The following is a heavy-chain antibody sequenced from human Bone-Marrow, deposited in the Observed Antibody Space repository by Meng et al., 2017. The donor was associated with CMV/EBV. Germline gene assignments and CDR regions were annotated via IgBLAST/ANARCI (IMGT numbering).Heavy chain of an antibody. D-gene: IGHD1-7*01. J-gene: IGHJ5*02. Sequence: ASVKVSCKASGGTFSSYAISWVRQAPGQGLEWMGWINPNSGGTNYAQKFQGRVTMTRDTSISTAYMELSRLGSDDTAVYYCARYNWNYGSWDPWGQGTLVTVSS. V-gene: IGHV1-2*02. CDR3: ARYNWNYGSWDP. CDR2: INPNSGGT. CDR1: GGTFSSYA.